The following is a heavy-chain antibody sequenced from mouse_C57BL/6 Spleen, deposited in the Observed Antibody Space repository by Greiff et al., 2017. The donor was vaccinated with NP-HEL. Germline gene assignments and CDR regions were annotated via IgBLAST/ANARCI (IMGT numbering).Heavy chain of an antibody. V-gene: IGHV7-3*01. J-gene: IGHJ2*01. CDR2: IRNKANGYTT. CDR1: GFTFTDYY. Sequence: EVKVVESGGGLVQPGGSLSLSCAASGFTFTDYYMSWVRQPPGKALEWLGFIRNKANGYTTEYSASVKGRFTISRDNSQSILYLQMNALRAEDSATYYCARYRAGNYFDYWGQGTTLTVSS. D-gene: IGHD3-1*01. CDR3: ARYRAGNYFDY.